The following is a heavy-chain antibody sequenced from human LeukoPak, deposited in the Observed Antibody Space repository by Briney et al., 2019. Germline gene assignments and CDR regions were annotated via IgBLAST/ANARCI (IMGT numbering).Heavy chain of an antibody. CDR1: RFTFDEYG. CDR3: AKDNVDV. CDR2: INWNGRSI. Sequence: GGSLRLSCAASRFTFDEYGMSWVRQTAGKGLEWVSGINWNGRSIGYADSVKGRFTVSRDNAKSSLYLQMNSLRGEDTAVYYCAKDNVDVWGKGTTVTVSS. V-gene: IGHV3-20*04. J-gene: IGHJ6*04.